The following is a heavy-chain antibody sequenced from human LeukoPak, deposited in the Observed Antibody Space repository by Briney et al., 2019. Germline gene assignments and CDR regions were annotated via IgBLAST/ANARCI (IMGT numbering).Heavy chain of an antibody. CDR2: INPNSGGT. J-gene: IGHJ4*02. D-gene: IGHD3-3*01. CDR3: ARDGRKYDFWSGYYFDY. Sequence: ASVKASCKASGYTFTGYYMHWVRQAPGQGLEWMGWINPNSGGTNYAQKFQGRVTMTRDTSTSTAYMELRSLRSDDTAVYYCARDGRKYDFWSGYYFDYWGQGTLVTVSS. CDR1: GYTFTGYY. V-gene: IGHV1-2*02.